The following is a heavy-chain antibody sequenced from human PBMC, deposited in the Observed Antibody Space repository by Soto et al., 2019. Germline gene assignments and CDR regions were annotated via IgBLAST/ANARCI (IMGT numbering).Heavy chain of an antibody. J-gene: IGHJ4*02. CDR3: ARQRLWGTSGYYYFEN. Sequence: GESLKISCEASGYMFPIYHISWVRQMPGKGLEWVGKIDPSDSRTMYRPSSRARITISVDKSINTAYLEWGRLKASDTAMYYCARQRLWGTSGYYYFENWGQGTLVTVSS. D-gene: IGHD3-22*01. CDR2: IDPSDSRT. V-gene: IGHV5-10-1*01. CDR1: GYMFPIYH.